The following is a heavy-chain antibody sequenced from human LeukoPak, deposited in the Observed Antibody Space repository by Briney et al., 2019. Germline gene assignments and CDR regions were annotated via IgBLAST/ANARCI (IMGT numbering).Heavy chain of an antibody. CDR3: ANCEHEEWELLSFDY. CDR2: IRYHGSNK. Sequence: GGSLRLSCAVSVFLFSSYGMLWVPRARGKAREWVALIRYHGSNKYYADSVKGRFTISRDNSKNTLYLQMNSLRAEDTAVYYCANCEHEEWELLSFDYWGQGTLVTVSS. D-gene: IGHD1-26*01. CDR1: VFLFSSYG. J-gene: IGHJ4*02. V-gene: IGHV3-30*02.